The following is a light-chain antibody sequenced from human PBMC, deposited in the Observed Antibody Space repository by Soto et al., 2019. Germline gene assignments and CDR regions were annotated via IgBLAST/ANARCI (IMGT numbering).Light chain of an antibody. V-gene: IGLV2-11*01. J-gene: IGLJ1*01. CDR1: SGDVGDNY. CDR2: EVS. CDR3: CSYAGTYTYA. Sequence: QSALTQPASVSGAPGQSITISCTGTSGDVGDNYVSWYQQHLGKAPKLIIYEVSQRPSGVPDRFSGSKSGNTASLTISGLQAADEADYYCCSYAGTYTYAFGTGTKVTVL.